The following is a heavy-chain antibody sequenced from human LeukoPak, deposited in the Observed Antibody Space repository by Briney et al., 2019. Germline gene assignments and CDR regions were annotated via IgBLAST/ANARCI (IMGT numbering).Heavy chain of an antibody. J-gene: IGHJ4*02. CDR1: GFTFSSYW. Sequence: PGGSLRLSCAASGFTFSSYWMSWVRQAPGKGLEWVANIKEDGSRNHYVDSVKGRITISRDNAKNSLYLQMSSLRAEDTAVYYCARQLSGWYDADPYWGQGTLVTVSS. CDR3: ARQLSGWYDADPY. D-gene: IGHD6-19*01. V-gene: IGHV3-7*05. CDR2: IKEDGSRN.